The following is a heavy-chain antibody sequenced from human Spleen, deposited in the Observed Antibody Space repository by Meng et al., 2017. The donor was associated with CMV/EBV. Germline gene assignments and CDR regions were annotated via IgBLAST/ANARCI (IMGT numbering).Heavy chain of an antibody. Sequence: QVQLVQSGAEVKKPGASVKVSCKASGHSFTDYSIHWVRQAPGQGLEWMGRINPDRGGTNYAQKFQGRVTITADKSTSTAYMELSSLRSEDTAVYYCARGYSYGHRVDYWGQGTLVTVSS. CDR2: INPDRGGT. CDR1: GHSFTDYS. J-gene: IGHJ4*02. CDR3: ARGYSYGHRVDY. D-gene: IGHD5-18*01. V-gene: IGHV1-2*06.